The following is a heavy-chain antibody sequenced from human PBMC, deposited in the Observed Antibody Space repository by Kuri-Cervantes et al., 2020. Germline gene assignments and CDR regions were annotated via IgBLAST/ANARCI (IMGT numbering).Heavy chain of an antibody. CDR1: GFTFSSYG. V-gene: IGHV3-30*18. J-gene: IGHJ4*02. D-gene: IGHD6-13*01. CDR3: AKAPSSSWYYFDY. CDR2: ISYDGSNK. Sequence: GESLKISCAASGFTFSSYGMHWVRQAPGKGLEWVAVISYDGSNKYYADSVKGRFTISRDNSKNTLYPQMNSLRAEDTAVYYCAKAPSSSWYYFDYWGQGTLVTVSS.